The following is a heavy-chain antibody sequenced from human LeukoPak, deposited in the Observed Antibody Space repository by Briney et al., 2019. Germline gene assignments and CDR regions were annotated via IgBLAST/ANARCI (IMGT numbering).Heavy chain of an antibody. CDR2: ISYDGSNK. Sequence: PGGSLRLYCAASGFTFSSYAMHWVRQAPGKGLEWVAVISYDGSNKYYADSVKGRFTISRDNSKNTLYLQMNSLRAEDTAVYYCARELGAKSVSNALDIWGQGTMVTVSS. CDR3: ARELGAKSVSNALDI. CDR1: GFTFSSYA. J-gene: IGHJ3*02. D-gene: IGHD3-16*01. V-gene: IGHV3-30-3*01.